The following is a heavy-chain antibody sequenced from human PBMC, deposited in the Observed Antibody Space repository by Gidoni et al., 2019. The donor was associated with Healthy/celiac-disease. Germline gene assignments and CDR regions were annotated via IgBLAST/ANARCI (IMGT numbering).Heavy chain of an antibody. Sequence: QVQLQESGPGLVKPSETLSLTCTVSGGSISSYYWSWIRQPPGKGLEWIGYIYYSGSTNYNPSLKSRVTISVDTSKNQFSLKLSSVTAADTAVYYCARGPGDGYDSLGSYWYFDLWGRGTLVTVSS. J-gene: IGHJ2*01. CDR3: ARGPGDGYDSLGSYWYFDL. V-gene: IGHV4-59*01. CDR2: IYYSGST. D-gene: IGHD5-12*01. CDR1: GGSISSYY.